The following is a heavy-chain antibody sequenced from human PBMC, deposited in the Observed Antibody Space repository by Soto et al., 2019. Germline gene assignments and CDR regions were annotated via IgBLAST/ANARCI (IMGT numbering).Heavy chain of an antibody. V-gene: IGHV3-74*01. CDR2: ISSDGSST. CDR1: GFTLSNYW. D-gene: IGHD2-2*01. J-gene: IGHJ4*02. CDR3: ARVPYCSSSSCYSYFGS. Sequence: EVQLVESGGGLVQPGGSLRLSCAASGFTLSNYWMHWARQAPGKGLVWVSRISSDGSSTNYADSVKGRFTISRDNAKNTLHLQMNSLRAEDTAVYYCARVPYCSSSSCYSYFGSWGQGTLVTVSS.